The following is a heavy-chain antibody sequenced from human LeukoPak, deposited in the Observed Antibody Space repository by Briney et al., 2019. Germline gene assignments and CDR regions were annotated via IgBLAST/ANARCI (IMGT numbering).Heavy chain of an antibody. J-gene: IGHJ6*03. CDR1: GYTFTSYG. CDR2: ISAYNGNT. Sequence: GASVKVSCKASGYTFTSYGISGVRQAPGQGLEWMGWISAYNGNTNYAQKLQGRVTMTRNTSITTAYMKLSSMRSEDTAVYYCARRKTDIVIVPAAISGTAKSRPIMDVWGKGTTVTVSS. CDR3: ARRKTDIVIVPAAISGTAKSRPIMDV. V-gene: IGHV1-18*01. D-gene: IGHD2-2*02.